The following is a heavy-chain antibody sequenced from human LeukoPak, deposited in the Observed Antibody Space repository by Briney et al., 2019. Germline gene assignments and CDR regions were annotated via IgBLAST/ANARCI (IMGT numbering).Heavy chain of an antibody. CDR3: AREERYYDSSGYRYHYYGMDV. J-gene: IGHJ6*02. Sequence: PSETLSLTCSVSLGSISCSGNYWGWIRQPPGKGLEWIGNIYYSGSSYYNPSLNSRVTISVDTSKNQFSLKLSSVTAADTGVYYCAREERYYDSSGYRYHYYGMDVWGQGTTVTVSS. D-gene: IGHD3-22*01. CDR2: IYYSGSS. V-gene: IGHV4-39*07. CDR1: LGSISCSGNY.